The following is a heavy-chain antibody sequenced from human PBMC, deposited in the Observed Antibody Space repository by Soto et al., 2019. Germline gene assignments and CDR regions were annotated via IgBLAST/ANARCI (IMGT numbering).Heavy chain of an antibody. CDR3: ARLTVEMANEFDC. Sequence: XESLNISCKGSGYSFTSYWIGWVRQMPGKGLEWMGIIYPGDSDTRYSPSFQGQVTISADKSISTAYLQWSSLKASDTAMYYCARLTVEMANEFDCWGQGTLVTVSS. J-gene: IGHJ4*02. CDR2: IYPGDSDT. V-gene: IGHV5-51*01. CDR1: GYSFTSYW. D-gene: IGHD2-8*01.